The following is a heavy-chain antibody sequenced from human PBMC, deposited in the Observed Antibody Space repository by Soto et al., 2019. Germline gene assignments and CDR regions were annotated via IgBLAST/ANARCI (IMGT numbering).Heavy chain of an antibody. J-gene: IGHJ4*02. CDR1: GFTFSIYT. CDR3: ATPPVDVVVVPAAI. Sequence: GGSLRLSCAASGFTFSIYTMNWVRQAPGKGLEWVSSISSSSGYKYYADSVKGRFTISRDNAKNSLFLQMNSLRAEDTAVYYCATPPVDVVVVPAAIGGQGALVTVSS. CDR2: ISSSSGYK. D-gene: IGHD2-2*02. V-gene: IGHV3-21*01.